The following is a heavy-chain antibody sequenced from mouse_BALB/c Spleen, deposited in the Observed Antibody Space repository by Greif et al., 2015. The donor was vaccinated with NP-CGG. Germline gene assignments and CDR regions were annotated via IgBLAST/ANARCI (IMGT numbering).Heavy chain of an antibody. Sequence: VQLQQSGPGLVAPSQSLSITCTVSGFSLTGYGVNWVRQPPGKGLEWLGMIWGDGSTDYNSALKSRLSISQDNSKSQVFLKMNRLQTDDTARYYCARDSYYPPMDYWGQGTSVTVAS. CDR3: ARDSYYPPMDY. D-gene: IGHD2-10*01. CDR2: IWGDGST. V-gene: IGHV2-6-7*01. J-gene: IGHJ4*01. CDR1: GFSLTGYG.